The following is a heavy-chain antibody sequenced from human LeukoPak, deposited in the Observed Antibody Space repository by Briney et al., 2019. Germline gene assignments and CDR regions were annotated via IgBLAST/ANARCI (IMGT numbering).Heavy chain of an antibody. CDR1: GYIFTSYG. CDR3: ARDLVVVPGAMPGDY. CDR2: ISAHNGTT. V-gene: IGHV1-18*01. D-gene: IGHD2-2*01. Sequence: ASVKVSCKASGYIFTSYGISWVRQAPGQGLEWMGWISAHNGTTNYAQKVQGRVSMTTDTSTSTAYMESRSLRSDDTAVIYCARDLVVVPGAMPGDYWGQGTPVIVSS. J-gene: IGHJ4*02.